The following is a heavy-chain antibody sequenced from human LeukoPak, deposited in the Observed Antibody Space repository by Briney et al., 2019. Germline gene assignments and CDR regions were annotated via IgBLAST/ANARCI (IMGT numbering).Heavy chain of an antibody. CDR2: MNPHSGKT. V-gene: IGHV1-8*01. CDR1: GYPFNNYD. Sequence: GASVKVSCKASGYPFNNYDINWVRQATGQGLEWMGWMNPHSGKTGYAQNFQGRVTMTRDTSISTAYMELSSLRSEDTAVYYCARAYHSSWYLNWFDPWGQGTLVTVSS. D-gene: IGHD6-13*01. CDR3: ARAYHSSWYLNWFDP. J-gene: IGHJ5*02.